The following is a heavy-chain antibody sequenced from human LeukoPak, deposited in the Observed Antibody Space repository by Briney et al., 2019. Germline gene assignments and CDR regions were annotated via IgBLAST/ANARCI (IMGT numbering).Heavy chain of an antibody. D-gene: IGHD2-15*01. CDR2: ISSSSSYI. CDR1: GFTFSSYS. J-gene: IGHJ6*03. CDR3: ARDLAGYCSGGSCYTYYYYYYMDV. V-gene: IGHV3-21*01. Sequence: GGSLRLSCAASGFTFSSYSMNWVRQAPGKGLEWVSPISSSSSYIYYADSVKGRFTISRDNAKNSLYLQMNSLRAEDTAVYYCARDLAGYCSGGSCYTYYYYYYMDVWGKGTTVTVSS.